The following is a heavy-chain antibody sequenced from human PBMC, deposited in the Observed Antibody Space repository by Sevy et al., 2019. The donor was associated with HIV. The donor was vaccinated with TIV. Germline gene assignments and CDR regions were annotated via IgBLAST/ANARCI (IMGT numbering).Heavy chain of an antibody. Sequence: SETLSLTCTVSGGSISSGSYYWSWIRQPAGKGLEWIGRIYTSGSTNYNPSLKSQVTMSVDTSKNQFALKLSSVTAADTVVYYCASEMYYYDSSGYSYFDSWGKGTLVTVSS. J-gene: IGHJ4*02. CDR2: IYTSGST. V-gene: IGHV4-61*02. D-gene: IGHD3-22*01. CDR1: GGSISSGSYY. CDR3: ASEMYYYDSSGYSYFDS.